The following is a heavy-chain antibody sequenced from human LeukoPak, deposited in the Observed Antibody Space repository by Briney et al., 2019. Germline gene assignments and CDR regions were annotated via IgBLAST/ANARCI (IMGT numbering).Heavy chain of an antibody. Sequence: GGSLRLACAASGFTFRNYGMNWVRQAPGKGLEWVSGISPSGGGTYYADSVKGRFTISRDDSKNTLSLQMNSLRVEDTAVYYCAQDLAWGAFDHWGQGTLVTVSS. CDR3: AQDLAWGAFDH. CDR1: GFTFRNYG. CDR2: ISPSGGGT. D-gene: IGHD7-27*01. V-gene: IGHV3-23*01. J-gene: IGHJ4*02.